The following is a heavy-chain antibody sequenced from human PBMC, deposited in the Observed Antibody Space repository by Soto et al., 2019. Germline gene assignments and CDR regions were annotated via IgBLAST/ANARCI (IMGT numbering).Heavy chain of an antibody. V-gene: IGHV4-34*01. J-gene: IGHJ6*03. CDR1: GGSFSGYY. CDR2: INHSGST. CDR3: ARGGPSYYYYYMDV. Sequence: SETLSLTCAVYGGSFSGYYWSWIRQPPGKGLEWIGEINHSGSTNYNPSLKSRVTISVDTSKNQFSLKLSSVTAADTAVYYCARGGPSYYYYYMDVWGKGTTVTVSS.